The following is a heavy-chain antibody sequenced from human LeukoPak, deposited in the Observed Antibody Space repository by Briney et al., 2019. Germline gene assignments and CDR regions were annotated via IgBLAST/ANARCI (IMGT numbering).Heavy chain of an antibody. D-gene: IGHD3-22*01. CDR2: INPNNCDT. CDR3: ARINLKTSGYYRLDY. Sequence: PSPGGGGLGWINPNNCDTTYTQKFQGRVTMTGDTSITTAYMELSRLMSDDTAVYYCARINLKTSGYYRLDYWGQGTLVTVSS. V-gene: IGHV1-2*02. J-gene: IGHJ4*02.